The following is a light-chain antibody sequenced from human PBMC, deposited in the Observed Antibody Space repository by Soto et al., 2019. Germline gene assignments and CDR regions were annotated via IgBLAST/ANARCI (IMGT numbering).Light chain of an antibody. CDR2: GAS. CDR1: QSVSSTY. CDR3: QQYGSSGT. V-gene: IGKV3-20*01. J-gene: IGKJ1*01. Sequence: EIMLTHSLGTLSLSPCERATLSFSASQSVSSTYLAWYQQKPGQAPRLLIYGASNRATGIPDRFSGSGSGTDFTLTISRLEPEDFAVYYCQQYGSSGTFGQGAKVDI.